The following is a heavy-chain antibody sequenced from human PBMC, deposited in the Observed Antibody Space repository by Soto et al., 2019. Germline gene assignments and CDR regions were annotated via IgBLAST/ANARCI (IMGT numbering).Heavy chain of an antibody. CDR1: GGSISSGGYY. CDR2: IYYSGST. J-gene: IGHJ6*02. Sequence: SETLSLTCTVSGGSISSGGYYWSWIRQHPGKGLEWNGYIYYSGSTYYNPSLKSRVTISVDTSKNQFSLKLSSVTAADTAVYYCARDHGYYDFWSGYEYYYGMDVWGQGTTVTVSS. V-gene: IGHV4-31*03. CDR3: ARDHGYYDFWSGYEYYYGMDV. D-gene: IGHD3-3*01.